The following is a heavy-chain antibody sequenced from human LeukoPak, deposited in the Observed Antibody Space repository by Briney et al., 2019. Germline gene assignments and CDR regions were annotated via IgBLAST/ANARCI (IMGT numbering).Heavy chain of an antibody. V-gene: IGHV3-7*01. CDR3: ARDYGGYCGGDCYSLYYFDY. D-gene: IGHD2-21*02. CDR2: IKQDGSEK. Sequence: GGSLRLSCAASGFTFSSYWMSWVRQAPGKGLEWVANIKQDGSEKYYVDSVKGRFTISRDNAKNSLYLQMNSLRAEDTAVYYCARDYGGYCGGDCYSLYYFDYWGQGNPGHRLL. J-gene: IGHJ4*02. CDR1: GFTFSSYW.